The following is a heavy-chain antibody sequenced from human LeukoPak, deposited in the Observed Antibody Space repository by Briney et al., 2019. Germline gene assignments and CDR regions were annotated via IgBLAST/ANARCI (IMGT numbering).Heavy chain of an antibody. V-gene: IGHV1-24*01. CDR3: ATPYNWNYEEAFDI. CDR2: FDPEDGET. CDR1: GYTLTELS. Sequence: GASVKVSCKVSGYTLTELSMHWVRQAPGKGLEWMGGFDPEDGETIYAQKFQGRVTMTEDTPTDTAYMELSSLRSEDTAVYYCATPYNWNYEEAFDIWGQGTMVTVSS. D-gene: IGHD1-7*01. J-gene: IGHJ3*02.